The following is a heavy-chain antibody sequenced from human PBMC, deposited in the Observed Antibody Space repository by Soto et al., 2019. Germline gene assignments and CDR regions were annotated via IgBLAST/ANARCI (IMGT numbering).Heavy chain of an antibody. CDR1: RLTFSRYG. J-gene: IGHJ4*02. CDR2: VSYDEIAK. Sequence: GSLRLPWAPSRLTFSRYGMNWLRQAAGTELGWVAVVSYDEIAKYYADSVKGRFTISRDNSKNTVYLQMNSLRPEDTAAECCAKPPGLLRRAMAKGSDYGGQG. D-gene: IGHD5-18*01. CDR3: AKPPGLLRRAMAKGSDY. V-gene: IGHV3-30*18.